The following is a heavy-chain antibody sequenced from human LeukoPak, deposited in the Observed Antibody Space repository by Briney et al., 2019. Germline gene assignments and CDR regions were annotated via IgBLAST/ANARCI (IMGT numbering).Heavy chain of an antibody. CDR3: ASLYYYGSGSYPFDY. J-gene: IGHJ4*02. D-gene: IGHD3-10*01. V-gene: IGHV3-21*01. CDR1: GFTFSSYS. Sequence: GGSLRLSCAASGFTFSSYSMNWVRQAPGKGLEWVSSISSSSYIYYADSVKGRFTISRDNAKNSLYLQMNSLRAEDTAVYYCASLYYYGSGSYPFDYWGQGTLVTVSS. CDR2: ISSSSYI.